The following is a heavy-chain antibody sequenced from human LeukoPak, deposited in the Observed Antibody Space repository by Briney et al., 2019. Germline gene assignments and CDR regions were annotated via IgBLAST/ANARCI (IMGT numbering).Heavy chain of an antibody. J-gene: IGHJ4*02. Sequence: PSETLSLTCAVYGGSFSGYYWSWIRQPPGKGLEWIGEINHSGSTNYNPSLKSRVTISVDTSKNQLSLKLSSVTAADTAVYYCARGRRGVKDYWGQGTLVTVSS. CDR2: INHSGST. CDR3: ARGRRGVKDY. D-gene: IGHD2-8*01. V-gene: IGHV4-34*01. CDR1: GGSFSGYY.